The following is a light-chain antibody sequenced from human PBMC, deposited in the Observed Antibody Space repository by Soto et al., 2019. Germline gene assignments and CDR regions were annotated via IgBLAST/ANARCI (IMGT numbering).Light chain of an antibody. Sequence: DVVMTQTPLSLSVAPGQPASLSCKSSQSLLHITGETFLFWYLQKPGQSPQLLVYEVSTRVSGVPDRFSGSGSGTDFTLEISRVETDDVDIYYCMQCIDLPPTFGQGTRLVIE. V-gene: IGKV2-29*01. CDR2: EVS. CDR3: MQCIDLPPT. J-gene: IGKJ5*01. CDR1: QSLLHITGETF.